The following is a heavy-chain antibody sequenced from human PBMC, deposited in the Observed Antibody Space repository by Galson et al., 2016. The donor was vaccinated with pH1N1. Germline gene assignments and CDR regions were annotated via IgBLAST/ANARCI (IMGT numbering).Heavy chain of an antibody. J-gene: IGHJ4*02. D-gene: IGHD5-18*01. Sequence: SLRISCAASGFTFSDYYMSWIRQAPGKGLEWVSYISSSSIYTHYADSVKGRFTISRDNARNSLYLQMNSLSAEDAAVYYCARTRGYSYGSFDYRGQGTLVTVSS. CDR2: ISSSSIYT. V-gene: IGHV3-11*06. CDR3: ARTRGYSYGSFDY. CDR1: GFTFSDYY.